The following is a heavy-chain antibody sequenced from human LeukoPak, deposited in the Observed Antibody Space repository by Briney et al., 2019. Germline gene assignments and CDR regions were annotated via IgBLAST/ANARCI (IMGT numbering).Heavy chain of an antibody. CDR3: AKEEQQLVPIYYYYYMDV. CDR1: GFTFSSYA. V-gene: IGHV3-23*01. J-gene: IGHJ6*03. CDR2: ISGSGGST. D-gene: IGHD6-13*01. Sequence: GGSLRLSCAASGFTFSSYAMSWARQAPGKGLEWVSAISGSGGSTYYADSVKGRYTISRDNSKNTLYLQMNSLRAEDTAVYYCAKEEQQLVPIYYYYYMDVWGKGTTVTVSS.